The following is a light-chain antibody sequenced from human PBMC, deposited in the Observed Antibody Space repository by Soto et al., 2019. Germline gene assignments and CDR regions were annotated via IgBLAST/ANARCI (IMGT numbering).Light chain of an antibody. CDR1: SSDVGAYNY. V-gene: IGLV2-14*01. CDR2: EVG. CDR3: SSYTRSTTQV. J-gene: IGLJ3*02. Sequence: QSVLTQPASVSGSPGQSITISCAGTSSDVGAYNYVSWYQQHPGKAPKLVIYEVGDRPSGVSNRFSGSKSGNTASLTISGLQAEDEADYYCSSYTRSTTQVFGGGTKLTVL.